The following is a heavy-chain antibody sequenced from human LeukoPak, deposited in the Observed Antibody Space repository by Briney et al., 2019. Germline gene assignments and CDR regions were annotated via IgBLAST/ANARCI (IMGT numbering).Heavy chain of an antibody. CDR2: INHSGST. V-gene: IGHV4-34*01. CDR1: GGSFSGYY. J-gene: IGHJ4*02. CDR3: ARGEPEYYDVLTGYPLDY. D-gene: IGHD3-9*01. Sequence: SETLSLTCAVYGGSFSGYYWSWIRQPPGKGLEWIGEINHSGSTNYNPSLKSRVTISVDTSKNQFSLKLSSVTAADTAVYYCARGEPEYYDVLTGYPLDYWGQGTLVTVSS.